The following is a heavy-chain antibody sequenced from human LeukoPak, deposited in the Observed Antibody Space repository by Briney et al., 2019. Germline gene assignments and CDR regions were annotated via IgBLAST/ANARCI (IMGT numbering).Heavy chain of an antibody. CDR3: ARHLYSGYDRVFDY. V-gene: IGHV4-59*08. CDR1: GGSIRGYY. CDR2: IYYNGST. D-gene: IGHD5-12*01. Sequence: PSETLSLTCAVSGGSIRGYYWIWIRQPPRKGLEWIGYIYYNGSTNYNPSLKSRVTISVDTSKNQFSLKLSSVTAADTAMYYCARHLYSGYDRVFDYWGQGTLVTVSS. J-gene: IGHJ4*02.